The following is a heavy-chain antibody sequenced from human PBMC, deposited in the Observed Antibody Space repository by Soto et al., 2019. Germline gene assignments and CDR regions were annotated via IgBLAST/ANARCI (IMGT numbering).Heavy chain of an antibody. V-gene: IGHV3-64*01. Sequence: GESLKISCAASGFTFSSYAMHWVRQAPGKGLEYVSAISSNGGSTYYANYVKGRFTISRDNSKNTLYLQMGRLRAEDMAVYYCAREYWSGGSCFSDAFDIWGQGTMVTVSS. J-gene: IGHJ3*02. D-gene: IGHD2-15*01. CDR1: GFTFSSYA. CDR3: AREYWSGGSCFSDAFDI. CDR2: ISSNGGST.